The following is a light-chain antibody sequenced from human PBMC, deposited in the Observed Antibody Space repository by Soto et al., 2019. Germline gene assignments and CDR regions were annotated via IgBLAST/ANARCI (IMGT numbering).Light chain of an antibody. CDR3: SSFTSSVTYV. Sequence: QSVLTQPASVSGSPGQSITISCTGTSSDVGGHNPVSWYRQDPGKAPKLMIYDVSNRPSGVSDRFSGSKSGNTASLTISGLQIEDEADYYCSSFTSSVTYVFGTGTKVTVL. CDR1: SSDVGGHNP. V-gene: IGLV2-14*01. CDR2: DVS. J-gene: IGLJ1*01.